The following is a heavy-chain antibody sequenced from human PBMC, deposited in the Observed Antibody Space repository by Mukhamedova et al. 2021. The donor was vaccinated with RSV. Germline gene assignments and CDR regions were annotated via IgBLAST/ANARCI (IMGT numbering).Heavy chain of an antibody. D-gene: IGHD1-1*01. J-gene: IGHJ4*02. Sequence: GGIIPILGIANYAQKFQGRVTITADKSTSTAYMELSSLRSEDTAVYYCARETGTTCFVYWGQGTWSPSPQ. CDR2: IIPILGIA. CDR3: ARETGTTCFVY. V-gene: IGHV1-69*10.